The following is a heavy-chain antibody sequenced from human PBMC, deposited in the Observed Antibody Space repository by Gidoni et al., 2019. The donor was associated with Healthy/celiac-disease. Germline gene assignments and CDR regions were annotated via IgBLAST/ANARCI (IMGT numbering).Heavy chain of an antibody. CDR3: AREASGSGSDHIDY. D-gene: IGHD6-19*01. CDR2: IYYSRST. V-gene: IGHV4-59*01. J-gene: IGHJ4*02. CDR1: GGSISSYY. Sequence: QVQLQESGPGLAKPSETLSLTCTASGGSISSYYRILIRQPPGDGLEWIGYIYYSRSTNYNPSLESRVTISVDTSKNQFSLKLSSVTAADTAVYYCAREASGSGSDHIDYWGQGTLVTVSS.